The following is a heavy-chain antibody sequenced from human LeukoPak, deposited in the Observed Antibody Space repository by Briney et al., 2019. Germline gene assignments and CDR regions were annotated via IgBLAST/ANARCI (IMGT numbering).Heavy chain of an antibody. CDR2: ISPGGPT. J-gene: IGHJ4*02. CDR3: AKDGAWLRFDD. V-gene: IGHV3-23*01. D-gene: IGHD5-12*01. CDR1: GFPFSSHG. Sequence: GGSLRLSCAGSGFPFSSHGMNWVRQAPGKGLEWVSGISPGGPTYYADSVKGRFTISRDDSKNTLYLQMKNLRAEDTAVYYCAKDGAWLRFDDWGQGILVSVSS.